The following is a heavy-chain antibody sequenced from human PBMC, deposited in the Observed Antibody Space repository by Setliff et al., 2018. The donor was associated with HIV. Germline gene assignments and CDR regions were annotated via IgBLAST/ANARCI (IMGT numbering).Heavy chain of an antibody. Sequence: SETLSLTCTVSGDSISNGNFYWSWIRQSAGKGLEWFGHIYRTGSANYNPSLKSRLTISVDTSKNQFSLNLSSVTAADTAVYYCARRRVDAAKAAFDYWGQGTLVTAPQ. J-gene: IGHJ4*02. CDR3: ARRRVDAAKAAFDY. CDR1: GDSISNGNFY. CDR2: IYRTGSA. V-gene: IGHV4-61*09. D-gene: IGHD5-18*01.